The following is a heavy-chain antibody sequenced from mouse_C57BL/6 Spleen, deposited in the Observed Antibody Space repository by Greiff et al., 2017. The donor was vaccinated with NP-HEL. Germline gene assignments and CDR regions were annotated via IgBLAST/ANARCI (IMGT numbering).Heavy chain of an antibody. D-gene: IGHD1-1*01. CDR3: ARNEGYYGSSPFDY. CDR1: GFTFSDYG. Sequence: EVQLVESGGGLVKPGGSLKLSCAASGFTFSDYGMHWVRQAPEKGLEWVAYISSGSSTIYYADTVKGRFTISRDNAKNTLFLQMTSLRSEDTAMYYCARNEGYYGSSPFDYWGQGTTLTVSS. CDR2: ISSGSSTI. V-gene: IGHV5-17*01. J-gene: IGHJ2*01.